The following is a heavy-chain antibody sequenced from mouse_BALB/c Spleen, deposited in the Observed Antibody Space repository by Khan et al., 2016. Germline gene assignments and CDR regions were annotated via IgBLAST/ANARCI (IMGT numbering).Heavy chain of an antibody. CDR3: AREGGNYVWFAY. CDR1: GYSFTDYN. J-gene: IGHJ3*01. Sequence: VRLQQSGPEVEKPGASVKISCKASGYSFTDYNMNWVKQSNGKSLEWIGNIDPYFGSTSYNQKFKGKATLTVDKSSSTAYMQLKSLTSEDSSVYYCAREGGNYVWFAYWGQGTLVTVSA. D-gene: IGHD2-1*01. CDR2: IDPYFGST. V-gene: IGHV1-39*01.